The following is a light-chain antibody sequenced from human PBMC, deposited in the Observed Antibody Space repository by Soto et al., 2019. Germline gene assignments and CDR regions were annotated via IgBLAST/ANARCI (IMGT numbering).Light chain of an antibody. CDR3: QQRTTWLT. V-gene: IGKV3-11*01. CDR1: QNVSTY. Sequence: EIVLTQSPATLSLSPGERATLSCRASQNVSTYLAWYQQKPGQAPRLLIYAASNRATDIPARFRGSGAGTDVTLSISSQVLEDLEWYYCQQRTTWLTFGPGTKVDIK. J-gene: IGKJ3*01. CDR2: AAS.